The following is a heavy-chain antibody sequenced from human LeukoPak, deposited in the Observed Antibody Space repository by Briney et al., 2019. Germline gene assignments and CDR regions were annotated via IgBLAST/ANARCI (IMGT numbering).Heavy chain of an antibody. J-gene: IGHJ6*03. Sequence: PGGSLRLSCAASGFTFSRLAMTWVRQAPGKGLEWVSTISASGPYYADSVKGRFTISRDNAKNTLYLQMNSLRAEDTAVYYCARGSYYDFWSGYYTKQIPYYYYYMDVWGKGTTVTVSS. CDR2: ISASGP. CDR3: ARGSYYDFWSGYYTKQIPYYYYYMDV. D-gene: IGHD3-3*01. V-gene: IGHV3-23*01. CDR1: GFTFSRLA.